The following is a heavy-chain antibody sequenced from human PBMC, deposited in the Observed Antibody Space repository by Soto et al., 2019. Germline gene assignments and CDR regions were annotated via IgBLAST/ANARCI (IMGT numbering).Heavy chain of an antibody. V-gene: IGHV1-69*13. J-gene: IGHJ5*02. Sequence: SVKVSCKASGVTFSSYAISWVRQAPGQGLEWMGGIIPIFGTANYAQKFQGRVTITADESTSTAYMELSSLRSEDTAVYYCARERPGAFGVVTPFEPWGQGTLVTVSS. D-gene: IGHD3-3*01. CDR1: GVTFSSYA. CDR3: ARERPGAFGVVTPFEP. CDR2: IIPIFGTA.